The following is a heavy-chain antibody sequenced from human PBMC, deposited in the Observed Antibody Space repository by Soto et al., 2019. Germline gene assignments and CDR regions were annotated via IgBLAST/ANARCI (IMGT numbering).Heavy chain of an antibody. V-gene: IGHV3-30-3*01. CDR2: ISYDGSNK. CDR3: ASSGYSSGWMPGFKY. D-gene: IGHD6-19*01. J-gene: IGHJ4*02. CDR1: GFTFSAYA. Sequence: QVQLVESGGGVVQPGRSLRLSCAASGFTFSAYAMHWVRQAPGKGLEWVAVISYDGSNKYYADSVKGRFTMSRDNSKNTLYLQMNSLRAEDTAVYFCASSGYSSGWMPGFKYWGQGTLVTVSS.